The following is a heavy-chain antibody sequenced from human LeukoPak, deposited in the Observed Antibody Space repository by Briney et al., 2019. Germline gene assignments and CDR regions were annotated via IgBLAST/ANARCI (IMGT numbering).Heavy chain of an antibody. CDR2: IYSGGST. CDR3: AAREYYCDSSGSFDS. V-gene: IGHV3-53*05. D-gene: IGHD3-22*01. CDR1: GFTVSSNY. J-gene: IGHJ4*02. Sequence: SGGSLRLSCAASGFTVSSNYMSWVRQAPGKGLEWGSVIYSGGSTYYADSVKGRFTISRDNSKNTLYLQMNSLRAEDTAVCFCAAREYYCDSSGSFDSWGQGTLVPVSS.